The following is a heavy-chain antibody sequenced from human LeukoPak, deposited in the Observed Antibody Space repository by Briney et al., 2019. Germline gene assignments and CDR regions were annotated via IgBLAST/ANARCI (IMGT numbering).Heavy chain of an antibody. D-gene: IGHD3-10*01. Sequence: TGGSLRLSCAASGFTVSSNYMSWVRQAPGKGLEWVSVIYSGGSTYYADSVKGRFTISRDNSKNTLYLQMNSLRVEDTAVYYCARDGPNYYASGSYPIDWGQGTLVTVSS. V-gene: IGHV3-66*01. CDR1: GFTVSSNY. CDR3: ARDGPNYYASGSYPID. J-gene: IGHJ4*02. CDR2: IYSGGST.